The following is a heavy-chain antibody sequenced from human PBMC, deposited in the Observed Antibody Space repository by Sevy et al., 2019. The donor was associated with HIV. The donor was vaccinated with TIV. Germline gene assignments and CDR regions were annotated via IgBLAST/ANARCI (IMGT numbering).Heavy chain of an antibody. CDR2: ISGSGNTT. J-gene: IGHJ2*01. CDR3: AKDPNDSRADYGRWYFDL. D-gene: IGHD3-22*01. Sequence: GGSLRLSCAASGFIFSNYAINWVRQAPGKGLEWVSAISGSGNTTYYADSVKGRFTISRDNSKNTLDLQMNGLRAEDTAVYYWAKDPNDSRADYGRWYFDLWGRGTLVTVSS. V-gene: IGHV3-23*01. CDR1: GFIFSNYA.